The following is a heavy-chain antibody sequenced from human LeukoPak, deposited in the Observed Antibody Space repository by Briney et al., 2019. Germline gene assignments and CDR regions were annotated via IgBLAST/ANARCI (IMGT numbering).Heavy chain of an antibody. CDR1: GFTFSSYA. V-gene: IGHV3-30-3*01. CDR2: ISYDGSNK. D-gene: IGHD6-13*01. CDR3: ARAIAGAGTDADLHDY. J-gene: IGHJ4*02. Sequence: HPGRSLRLSCAASGFTFSSYAMHWVRQAPGKGLEWVAVISYDGSNKYYADSVKGRFTISRDNSKNTLYLQMNSLRAEDTAVYYCARAIAGAGTDADLHDYWGQGTLGTVSS.